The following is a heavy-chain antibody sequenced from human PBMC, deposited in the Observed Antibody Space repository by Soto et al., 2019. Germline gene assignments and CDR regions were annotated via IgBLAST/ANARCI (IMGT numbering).Heavy chain of an antibody. CDR1: GFTFGSYS. CDR2: ILSSSGVI. D-gene: IGHD3-3*01. J-gene: IGHJ6*02. CDR3: AKDSKFWSGSPLYYYYGMDV. Sequence: PGGSLRLSCAASGFTFGSYSMNWVRQAPGKGLEWVSFILSSSGVIYYADSVKGRFTISRDNAKNSLYLQMNSLRAEDTAVYYCAKDSKFWSGSPLYYYYGMDVWGQGTTVTVSS. V-gene: IGHV3-48*01.